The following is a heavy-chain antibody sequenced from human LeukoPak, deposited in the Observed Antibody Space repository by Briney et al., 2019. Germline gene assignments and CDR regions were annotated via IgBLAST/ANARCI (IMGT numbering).Heavy chain of an antibody. Sequence: SETLSLTCTVSGGSISSSSYYWDWIRQPPGKGLEWIGEINHSGSTNYNPSLKSRVTISVDTSKNQFSLKLSSVTAADTAVYYCARQTTYYYGSGSPLSFYYFDYWGQGTLVTVSS. CDR2: INHSGST. CDR3: ARQTTYYYGSGSPLSFYYFDY. V-gene: IGHV4-39*01. CDR1: GGSISSSSYY. J-gene: IGHJ4*02. D-gene: IGHD3-10*01.